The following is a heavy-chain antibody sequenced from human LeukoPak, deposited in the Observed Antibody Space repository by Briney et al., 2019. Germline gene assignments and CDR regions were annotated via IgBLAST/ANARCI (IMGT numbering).Heavy chain of an antibody. CDR2: ISGSGGST. Sequence: GGSLRLSCAASGFAFSSYAVSWVRQAPGKGLEWVSSISGSGGSTYSADSVKGRFTISRDNSKNTLYLQMNSLRAEDTALYYCAKDRSCTDDICHGDFDYWGQGTLVTVSS. V-gene: IGHV3-23*01. D-gene: IGHD2-8*01. CDR1: GFAFSSYA. CDR3: AKDRSCTDDICHGDFDY. J-gene: IGHJ4*02.